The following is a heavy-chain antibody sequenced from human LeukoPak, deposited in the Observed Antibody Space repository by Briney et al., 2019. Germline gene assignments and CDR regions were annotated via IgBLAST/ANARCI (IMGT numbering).Heavy chain of an antibody. Sequence: PGGTLRLSCAASGFTFSTYAMSWVRQAPGKGLEWVSAISGSGDSTYYVDSVRGRFTISRDNSNNTLYLQMNSLTVEDTAVYFCAKSQGSGSYDYWGQGTLVTVSS. D-gene: IGHD3-10*01. V-gene: IGHV3-23*01. CDR2: ISGSGDST. CDR1: GFTFSTYA. J-gene: IGHJ4*02. CDR3: AKSQGSGSYDY.